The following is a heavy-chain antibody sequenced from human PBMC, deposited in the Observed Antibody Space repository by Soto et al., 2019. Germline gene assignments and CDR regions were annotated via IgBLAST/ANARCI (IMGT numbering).Heavy chain of an antibody. V-gene: IGHV5-51*01. Sequence: GESLKISCRTSGYKFTCSWIAWVRQKPGKGLEWMGIIFPSDSDTRYSPSFQGQVTISADRSTSTVFLQWASLKASDTAAYFCARKDKSGYSNWFDPWGQGTLVTVSS. CDR3: ARKDKSGYSNWFDP. CDR2: IFPSDSDT. J-gene: IGHJ5*02. D-gene: IGHD3-22*01. CDR1: GYKFTCSW.